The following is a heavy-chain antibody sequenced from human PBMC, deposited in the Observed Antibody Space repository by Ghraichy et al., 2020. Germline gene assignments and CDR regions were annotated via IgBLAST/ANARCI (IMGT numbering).Heavy chain of an antibody. CDR3: AKGNYYGSGSYYLGLDF. CDR2: ISGSGGST. V-gene: IGHV3-23*01. D-gene: IGHD3-10*01. Sequence: GGSLRLSCAASGFTFSSYAMSWVRQAPGKGLEWVSAISGSGGSTYYADSVKGRFTISRDKSKNTLYLQMNSLRAEDTAVYYCAKGNYYGSGSYYLGLDFWGQGTLVTVSS. CDR1: GFTFSSYA. J-gene: IGHJ4*02.